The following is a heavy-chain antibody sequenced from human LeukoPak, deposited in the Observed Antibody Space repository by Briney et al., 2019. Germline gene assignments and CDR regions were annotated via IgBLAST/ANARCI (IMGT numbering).Heavy chain of an antibody. CDR2: IYYSGST. D-gene: IGHD6-13*01. CDR3: ARLGYSGSWFYFDY. CDR1: GGSISSYY. Sequence: PSETLSLTCTVSGGSISSYYWSWIRQPPGKGLEWIGYIYYSGSTNYNPSLKSRVTISVDTSKNQFSLKLSSVTAADTAVYYCARLGYSGSWFYFDYWGQGTLVTVSS. J-gene: IGHJ4*02. V-gene: IGHV4-59*01.